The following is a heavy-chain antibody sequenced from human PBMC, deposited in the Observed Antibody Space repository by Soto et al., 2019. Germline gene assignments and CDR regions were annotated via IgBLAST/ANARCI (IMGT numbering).Heavy chain of an antibody. J-gene: IGHJ6*02. CDR1: GYTFTGYY. D-gene: IGHD4-4*01. V-gene: IGHV1-2*02. Sequence: ASVKVSCKASGYTFTGYYMHWVRQARGQGLEWMGWINPNSGGTNYAQKFQGRVTMTRDTSISTAYMELSRLRSDDTAVYYCAREQSDYRYYYYGMDVWGQGTTVTVSS. CDR2: INPNSGGT. CDR3: AREQSDYRYYYYGMDV.